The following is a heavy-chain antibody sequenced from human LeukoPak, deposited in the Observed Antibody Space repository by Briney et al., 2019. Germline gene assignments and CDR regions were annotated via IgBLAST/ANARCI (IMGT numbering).Heavy chain of an antibody. J-gene: IGHJ4*02. CDR1: GGSISSSSYY. CDR2: MYYTGST. CDR3: ARSGSGSYYGDYFDY. V-gene: IGHV4-39*01. D-gene: IGHD1-26*01. Sequence: SETLSLTCTVSGGSISSSSYYWGWIRQPPGKGLECIGYMYYTGSTYYNPSLKSRVTISVDRPKSQFSLELSSVTAADTAVYYCARSGSGSYYGDYFDYWGQGFLVTVSS.